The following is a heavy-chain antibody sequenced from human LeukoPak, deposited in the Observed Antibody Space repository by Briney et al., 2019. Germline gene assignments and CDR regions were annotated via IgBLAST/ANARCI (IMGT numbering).Heavy chain of an antibody. Sequence: SVKVSCKASVGTFSSYAISWVRQAPGQGLEWMGRIIPIFGTANYAQKFQGRVTITTDESTSTAYMELSSLRSEDTAVYYCARRRESSGLIFDYCGQGTLVTVSS. CDR3: ARRRESSGLIFDY. V-gene: IGHV1-69*05. CDR1: VGTFSSYA. J-gene: IGHJ4*02. CDR2: IIPIFGTA. D-gene: IGHD6-19*01.